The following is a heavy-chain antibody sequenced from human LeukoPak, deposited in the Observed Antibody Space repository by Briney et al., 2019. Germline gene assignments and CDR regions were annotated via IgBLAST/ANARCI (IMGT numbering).Heavy chain of an antibody. CDR3: ARASGPFDY. D-gene: IGHD3-10*01. CDR1: GFIFSTYG. CDR2: IWYDGSNK. Sequence: GGSLRLSCAASGFIFSTYGMQWVRQAPGKGLEWVAVIWYDGSNKYYGDSVKGRFTISRDNSKNTLYLEMNSLRAEDTAVYYCARASGPFDYWGQGTLVTVSS. V-gene: IGHV3-33*01. J-gene: IGHJ4*02.